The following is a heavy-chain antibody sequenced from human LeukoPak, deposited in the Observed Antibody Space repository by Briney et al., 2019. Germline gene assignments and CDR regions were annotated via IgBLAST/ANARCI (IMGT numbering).Heavy chain of an antibody. CDR2: IDRDGCRI. D-gene: IGHD4-23*01. V-gene: IGHV3-74*01. CDR1: GFTFSSYW. J-gene: IGHJ4*02. CDR3: VRGNDYGGPHY. Sequence: GGSLRLSCAVSGFTFSSYWMHWVRQAPGKGLVWVSRIDRDGCRINYADSVKGRFSISRDNGKNTLFLQMNSLRAEDAAVYYCVRGNDYGGPHYWGQGTLVTVSS.